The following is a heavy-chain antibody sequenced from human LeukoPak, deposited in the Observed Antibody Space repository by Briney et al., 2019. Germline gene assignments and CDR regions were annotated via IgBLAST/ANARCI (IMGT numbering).Heavy chain of an antibody. CDR3: ARQITMVRGVMGYFDY. D-gene: IGHD3-10*01. Sequence: SETLSLTCSVSGGSISSYYWSWIRQPPGKGLEWIGYIYYSGSTNYNPSLTSRVTISVDTSKNQFSLKLSSVTAADTAVYYCARQITMVRGVMGYFDYWGQGTLVTVSS. CDR2: IYYSGST. V-gene: IGHV4-59*08. J-gene: IGHJ4*02. CDR1: GGSISSYY.